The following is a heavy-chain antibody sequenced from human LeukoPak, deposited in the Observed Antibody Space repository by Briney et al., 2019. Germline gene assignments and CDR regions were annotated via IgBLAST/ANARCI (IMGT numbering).Heavy chain of an antibody. CDR1: GGSFSGYY. J-gene: IGHJ3*02. CDR2: INHSGST. V-gene: IGHV4-34*01. Sequence: SETLSLTCAVSGGSFSGYYWSWIRQPPGKGLEWIGEINHSGSTNYNPSLKSRVTISVDTSKNQFSLKLSSVTAADTAVYYCARGMYCSSTSCRRGMAFDIWGQGTMVTVSS. CDR3: ARGMYCSSTSCRRGMAFDI. D-gene: IGHD2-2*01.